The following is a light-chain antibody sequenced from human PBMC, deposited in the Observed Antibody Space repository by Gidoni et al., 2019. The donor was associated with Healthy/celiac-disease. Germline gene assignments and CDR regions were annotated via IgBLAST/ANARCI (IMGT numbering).Light chain of an antibody. V-gene: IGLV3-1*01. CDR3: QAWDSSTNWV. Sequence: SYELTQPPSVSVSPGQTASIPCSGDKLGDKYACWYQQKPGQSPVLVIYQDSKRPPGIPERFSGSNSGNTATLTISGTQAMDEADYYCQAWDSSTNWVFGGGTKRTVL. J-gene: IGLJ3*02. CDR1: KLGDKY. CDR2: QDS.